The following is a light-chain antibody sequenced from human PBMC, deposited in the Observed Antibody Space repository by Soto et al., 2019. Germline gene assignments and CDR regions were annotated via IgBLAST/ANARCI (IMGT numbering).Light chain of an antibody. CDR2: AAS. CDR1: QGISNY. J-gene: IGKJ4*01. Sequence: DIQLTQSPSFLSASEGDRVTITCRASQGISNYLSWFQQRPGKAPQLLISAASTLQSGVPSRFTGSGSGTEFTLTISSLQPEDSATYYFQQLNSFPLPFGRGTKVEIK. CDR3: QQLNSFPLP. V-gene: IGKV1-9*01.